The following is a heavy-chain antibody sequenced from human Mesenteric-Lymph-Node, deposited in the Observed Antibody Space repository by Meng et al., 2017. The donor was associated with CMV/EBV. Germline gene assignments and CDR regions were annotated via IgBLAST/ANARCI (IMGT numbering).Heavy chain of an antibody. Sequence: GGSLRLSCAASGFTFDDYAMHWVRQAPGKGLEWVSGISRNSGTIGYADSVKGRFTVSRDNAKNSLYLQMNSLRAEDAALYYCVKDSTGTIWSGYQFDNWGQGTLVTVSS. CDR1: GFTFDDYA. D-gene: IGHD3-3*01. V-gene: IGHV3-9*01. CDR2: ISRNSGTI. J-gene: IGHJ4*02. CDR3: VKDSTGTIWSGYQFDN.